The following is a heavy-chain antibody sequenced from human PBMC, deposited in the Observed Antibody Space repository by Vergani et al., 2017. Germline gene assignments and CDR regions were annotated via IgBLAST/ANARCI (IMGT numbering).Heavy chain of an antibody. D-gene: IGHD2-15*01. V-gene: IGHV4-34*01. CDR3: ARGLGYCSGGSCYGNWFDP. J-gene: IGHJ5*02. CDR1: GGSFSGYY. Sequence: QVQLQQWGAGLLKPSETLSLTCAVYGGSFSGYYWSWIRQPPGKGLEWIGEINHSGSTTYNPSLKSRVTISVDTSKNQFSLKLSSVTAADTAVYYCARGLGYCSGGSCYGNWFDPWGQGTLVTVSS. CDR2: INHSGST.